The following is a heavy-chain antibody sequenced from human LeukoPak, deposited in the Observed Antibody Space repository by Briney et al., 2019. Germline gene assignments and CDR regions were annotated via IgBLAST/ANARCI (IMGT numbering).Heavy chain of an antibody. Sequence: PGGSLRLSCAASGFTFSSYSMNWVRQAPGKGLEWVSYISSSSSTIYYADSVKGRFTISRDNAKNSVYLQMNNLRAEDTAVFYCVRNGDYYRLDYWGQGTLVTVSS. V-gene: IGHV3-48*04. CDR2: ISSSSSTI. D-gene: IGHD3-22*01. CDR1: GFTFSSYS. CDR3: VRNGDYYRLDY. J-gene: IGHJ4*02.